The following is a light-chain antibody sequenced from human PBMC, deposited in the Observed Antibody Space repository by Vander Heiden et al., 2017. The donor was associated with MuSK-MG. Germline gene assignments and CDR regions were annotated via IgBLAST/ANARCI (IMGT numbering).Light chain of an antibody. V-gene: IGKV2-28*01. J-gene: IGKJ1*01. CDR2: LAS. CDR3: RQALQIPRT. Sequence: DIVMTQSPLSLPVTPGEPASISCRSSHSLLYSDGNHFLDWYVQKPGQSPQLLIYLASTRASGVPDRFRGNGSGTDFTLKISRVEAEDVGVYYCRQALQIPRTFGQGTKVEIK. CDR1: HSLLYSDGNHF.